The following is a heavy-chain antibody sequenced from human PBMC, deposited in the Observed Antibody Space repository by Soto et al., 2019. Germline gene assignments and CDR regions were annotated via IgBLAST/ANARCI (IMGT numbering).Heavy chain of an antibody. CDR3: ARCPETGARFYDY. Sequence: QVQLVESGGGLVKPGGSLRLSCAASGLTFSDYCMSWIRQAPGKGLEWVSYISSSGTTIYYPDSVKGRFTISRDNAKNSLYLQMNSLRAEDTAVYYCARCPETGARFYDYWGQGTLVTVSS. D-gene: IGHD7-27*01. CDR2: ISSSGTTI. J-gene: IGHJ4*02. CDR1: GLTFSDYC. V-gene: IGHV3-11*01.